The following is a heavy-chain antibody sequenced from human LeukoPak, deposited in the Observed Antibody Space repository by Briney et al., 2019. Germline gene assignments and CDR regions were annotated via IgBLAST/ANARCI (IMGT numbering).Heavy chain of an antibody. D-gene: IGHD6-13*01. V-gene: IGHV4-39*01. CDR1: GGSIRSNSYY. J-gene: IGHJ4*02. Sequence: PSETLSLTCTVSGGSIRSNSYYWGWIRQPPGKGLEWIGSIYYSGITYYNPSLKSRVTISVDTSKNQLSLKLTSMTAADTAVYYCARRAIAAAGTQVYFDYWGQGTLVTVSS. CDR3: ARRAIAAAGTQVYFDY. CDR2: IYYSGIT.